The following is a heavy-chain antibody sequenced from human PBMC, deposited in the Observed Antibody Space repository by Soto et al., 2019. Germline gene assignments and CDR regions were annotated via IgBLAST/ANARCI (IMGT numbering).Heavy chain of an antibody. Sequence: KPSETLSLTCTVSGGSISSYYWSWIRQPPGKGLEWIGYIYYSGSTNYNPSLKSRVTISVDTSKNQFSLKLSSVTAADTAVYYCARDRLGYCSGGSCYQTGWFDPWGQGTLVTVSS. CDR3: ARDRLGYCSGGSCYQTGWFDP. CDR1: GGSISSYY. CDR2: IYYSGST. J-gene: IGHJ5*02. D-gene: IGHD2-15*01. V-gene: IGHV4-59*01.